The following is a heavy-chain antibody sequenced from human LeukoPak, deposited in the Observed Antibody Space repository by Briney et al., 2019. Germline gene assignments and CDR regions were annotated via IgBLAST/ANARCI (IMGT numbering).Heavy chain of an antibody. D-gene: IGHD2-2*01. CDR2: IKSRSSGATI. CDR3: VRLGSTSPGNWYKLFDQ. V-gene: IGHV3-15*07. Sequence: GGSLRLSCAGSGSGFIVAWMDWVRQAPGKGLEWVGRIKSRSSGATIDYAAPVKDRFTISRDDSKNTLYLQINSLTIEDTALYYCVRLGSTSPGNWYKLFDQWGQGTLVTVSS. J-gene: IGHJ4*02. CDR1: GSGFIVAW.